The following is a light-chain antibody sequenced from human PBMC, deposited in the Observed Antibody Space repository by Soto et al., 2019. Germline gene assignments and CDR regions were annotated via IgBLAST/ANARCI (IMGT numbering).Light chain of an antibody. Sequence: DIQMTQSPSSLPASVGDRVTITCRASQGISNYLAWYQQKPGKVPKLLIYAASTLQSGVPSRFSVSGSGTDFSLTISSLQPEDVATYYCQKYNSAPWTFGQGTKVEIK. CDR3: QKYNSAPWT. CDR2: AAS. V-gene: IGKV1-27*01. J-gene: IGKJ1*01. CDR1: QGISNY.